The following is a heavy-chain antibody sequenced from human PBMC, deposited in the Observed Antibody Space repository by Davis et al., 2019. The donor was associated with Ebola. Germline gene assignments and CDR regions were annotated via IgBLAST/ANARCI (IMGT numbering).Heavy chain of an antibody. CDR3: ARLLAKYCSSTSCYPIPGAFDI. CDR1: GGSISSYY. J-gene: IGHJ3*02. D-gene: IGHD2-2*01. CDR2: INHSGST. V-gene: IGHV4-34*01. Sequence: PSETLSLTCTVSGGSISSYYWSWIRQPPGKGQEWIGEINHSGSTNYNPSLKSRVTISVDTSKNQFSLKLSSVTAADTAVYYCARLLAKYCSSTSCYPIPGAFDIWGQGTMVTVSS.